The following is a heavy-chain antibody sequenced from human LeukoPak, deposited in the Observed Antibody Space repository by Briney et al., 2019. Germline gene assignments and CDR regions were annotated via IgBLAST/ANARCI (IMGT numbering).Heavy chain of an antibody. J-gene: IGHJ6*02. CDR2: IKPNSCGT. D-gene: IGHD1-20*01. Sequence: GASLKDFCKASGYTFTGHYMHWVRQAPGQRLEWIGWIKPNSCGTNYAQKFQGRVTMTRDTSISKAYMELSRLRSDDTASYYCAKYVLTATKFDSGMNVWGQGTTVTVSS. CDR3: AKYVLTATKFDSGMNV. CDR1: GYTFTGHY. V-gene: IGHV1-2*02.